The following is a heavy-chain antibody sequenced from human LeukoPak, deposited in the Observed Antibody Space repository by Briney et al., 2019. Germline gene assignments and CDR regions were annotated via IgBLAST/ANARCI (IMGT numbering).Heavy chain of an antibody. Sequence: SQTLSLTCAISGDSVSSNSAAWNWIRQSPSRGLEWLGRTYYRSKWYNDYAVSVKSRITINPDTSKNQFSLQLNSVTPEDTAVYYCARSLERVAGTWNWFDPWGQGTLSPSPQ. V-gene: IGHV6-1*01. CDR3: ARSLERVAGTWNWFDP. D-gene: IGHD6-19*01. J-gene: IGHJ5*02. CDR2: TYYRSKWYN. CDR1: GDSVSSNSAA.